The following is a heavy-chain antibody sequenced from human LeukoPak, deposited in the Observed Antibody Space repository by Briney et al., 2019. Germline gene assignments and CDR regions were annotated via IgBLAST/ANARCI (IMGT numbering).Heavy chain of an antibody. CDR2: IYYSGST. CDR1: GGSISSGGYY. V-gene: IGHV4-61*08. J-gene: IGHJ3*01. D-gene: IGHD3-22*01. Sequence: SETLSLTCTVSGGSISSGGYYWRWIRQHPGKGLEWIGYIYYSGSTYYNPSLKSRVTISVDTSKNQFSLKLRSATAADTAVYYCVREAATDYYDSSGYYRQTEVFDAWGQGTMVTVSS. CDR3: VREAATDYYDSSGYYRQTEVFDA.